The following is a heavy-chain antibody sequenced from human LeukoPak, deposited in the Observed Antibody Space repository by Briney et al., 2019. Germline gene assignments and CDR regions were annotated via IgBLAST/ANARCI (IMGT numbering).Heavy chain of an antibody. CDR3: ARQTSQPYYNMDV. D-gene: IGHD6-13*01. J-gene: IGHJ6*03. V-gene: IGHV1-2*02. CDR2: IDPNSGDT. CDR1: GYTFSAYY. Sequence: GASVKVSCKASGYTFSAYYIHWVRQAPGQGLEWMGWIDPNSGDTNYAQKFQGRVTMTRDTSINTAYMELSRLRSDDTALFYCARQTSQPYYNMDVWGKGTTVTISS.